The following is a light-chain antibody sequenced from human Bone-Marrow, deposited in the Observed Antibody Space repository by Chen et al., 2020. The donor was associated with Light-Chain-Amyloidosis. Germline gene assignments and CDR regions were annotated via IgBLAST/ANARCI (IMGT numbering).Light chain of an antibody. CDR3: SSDTSTDTLS. CDR2: EVT. V-gene: IGLV2-14*01. CDR1: SSDVGGDNH. Sequence: QSALTQPASVSGSPGQSITISCTGTSSDVGGDNHVSWYQQHPDKAPNLMIYEVTTRPSWVTYLFSGSKSDNTASLTISGLQTEGEADYFCSSDTSTDTLSFGSGTRITVL. J-gene: IGLJ1*01.